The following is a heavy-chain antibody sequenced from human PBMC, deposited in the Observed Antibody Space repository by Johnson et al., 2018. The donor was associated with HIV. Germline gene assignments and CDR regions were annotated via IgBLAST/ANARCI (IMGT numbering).Heavy chain of an antibody. CDR1: GFTFSSYA. V-gene: IGHV3-30-3*01. CDR3: ARAWGDLAPDAFDI. CDR2: ISYDGSNK. J-gene: IGHJ3*02. Sequence: QEKLVESGGGVVQPGRSLRLSCAASGFTFSSYAMHWVRQAPGKGLEWVAVISYDGSNKYYADSVKGRFTISRDNSKNTLFLQMNSLRAGDTAVYYCARAWGDLAPDAFDIWGLGTMVTVSS. D-gene: IGHD7-27*01.